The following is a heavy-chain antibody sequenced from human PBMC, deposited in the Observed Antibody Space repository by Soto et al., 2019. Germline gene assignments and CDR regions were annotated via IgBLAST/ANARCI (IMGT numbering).Heavy chain of an antibody. D-gene: IGHD6-6*01. J-gene: IGHJ6*02. CDR1: GFTFSSYW. CDR2: IKKDGSEK. V-gene: IGHV3-7*01. CDR3: ARIGSIDPRDYYYYGMDV. Sequence: EVQLVESGGGLVQPGGSLRLSCAASGFTFSSYWMSWVRQAPGKGLEWVANIKKDGSEKYYVDSVKGRFTISRDNAKNSLYLQMNSLRAEDTAVYYCARIGSIDPRDYYYYGMDVWGQGTTVTVSS.